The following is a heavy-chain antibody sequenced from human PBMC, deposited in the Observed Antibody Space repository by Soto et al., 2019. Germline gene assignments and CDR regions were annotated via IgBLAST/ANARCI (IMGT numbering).Heavy chain of an antibody. V-gene: IGHV1-46*01. J-gene: IGHJ4*02. D-gene: IGHD3-16*01. CDR3: ARVWGNYATLMNYFDY. Sequence: QVQLVQSGAEVKKPGASVKVSCKASGYTLTSYYMHWVRQAPGQGLEWMGVINPSGGSTNFAQKFQGRITMTSDTSTSTVYMELSSLRSEDTAVYYCARVWGNYATLMNYFDYWGQGTLFTVSS. CDR1: GYTLTSYY. CDR2: INPSGGST.